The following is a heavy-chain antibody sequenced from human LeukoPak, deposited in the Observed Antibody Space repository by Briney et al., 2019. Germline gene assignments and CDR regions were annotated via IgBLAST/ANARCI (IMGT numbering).Heavy chain of an antibody. CDR2: INHSGST. V-gene: IGHV4-34*01. CDR3: ARFHRGSTFPGRLSHYYGMDV. CDR1: GVSFSGYY. D-gene: IGHD5/OR15-5a*01. J-gene: IGHJ6*02. Sequence: SETLSLTCAVYGVSFSGYYWSWIRQPPGKGLEWIGEINHSGSTNYNPSLKSRVTISVDTSKNQFSLKLSSVTAADTAVYYCARFHRGSTFPGRLSHYYGMDVWGQGTTVTVSS.